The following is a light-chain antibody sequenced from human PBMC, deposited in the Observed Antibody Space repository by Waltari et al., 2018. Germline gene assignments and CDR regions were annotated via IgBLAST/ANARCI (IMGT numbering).Light chain of an antibody. J-gene: IGLJ2*01. V-gene: IGLV2-11*01. CDR1: SSDVGGYNY. CDR3: CSYAGSYTFV. Sequence: QSALTQPRSVSGSPGQSVTISCTGTSSDVGGYNYVSWYQQHPGKAPKFMIYAVNKRPSGVPDCVSGPKPGNTASLTISGLQAEDEADYYCCSYAGSYTFVFGGGTKLTVL. CDR2: AVN.